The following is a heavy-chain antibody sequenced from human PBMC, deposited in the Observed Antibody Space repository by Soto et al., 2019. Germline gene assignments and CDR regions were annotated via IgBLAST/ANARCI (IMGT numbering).Heavy chain of an antibody. CDR2: IGADNGDT. CDR3: ARAWKGAEGFDP. D-gene: IGHD1-1*01. J-gene: IGHJ5*02. V-gene: IGHV1-18*01. CDR1: GYTFSTYG. Sequence: QVQLVQSGAEVKKPGASVKVSCKASGYTFSTYGFSWVRQAPGQGLEWMGWIGADNGDTNYAQNFQGRVTMTTDTSTTTSYMELRSLTSDATAVYFCARAWKGAEGFDPWGQGTLVTVSS.